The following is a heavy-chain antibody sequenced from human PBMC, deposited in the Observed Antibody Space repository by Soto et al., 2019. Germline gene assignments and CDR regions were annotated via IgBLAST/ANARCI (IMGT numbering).Heavy chain of an antibody. Sequence: SETLSLTCTVSGGSISSGGYYWSWIRQHPGKGLEWIGYIYYSGSTYYNPSLKSRVTISVDTSKNQFSLKLSSVTAADTAVYYCAREDSSGYYDDALDIWGQGTMVTVSS. CDR2: IYYSGST. CDR1: GGSISSGGYY. J-gene: IGHJ3*02. D-gene: IGHD3-22*01. V-gene: IGHV4-31*03. CDR3: AREDSSGYYDDALDI.